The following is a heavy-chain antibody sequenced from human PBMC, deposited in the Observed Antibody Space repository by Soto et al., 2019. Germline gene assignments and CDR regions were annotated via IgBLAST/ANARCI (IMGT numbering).Heavy chain of an antibody. J-gene: IGHJ3*02. D-gene: IGHD3-10*01. V-gene: IGHV1-69*13. CDR1: GGTFSSYA. CDR3: ARGGLLWFGELGSAFHI. Sequence: ASVKVSCKASGGTFSSYAISWVRQAPGQGFEWMGGIIPIFGTANYAQKFQGRVTITADESTSTAYMELRSLRSDDTAVYYCARGGLLWFGELGSAFHIWCQGTMVTVSS. CDR2: IIPIFGTA.